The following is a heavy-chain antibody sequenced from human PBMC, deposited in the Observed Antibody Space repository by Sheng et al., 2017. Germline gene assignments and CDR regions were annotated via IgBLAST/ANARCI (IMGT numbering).Heavy chain of an antibody. D-gene: IGHD1-1*01. CDR2: IVPMLEAT. V-gene: IGHV1-69*13. Sequence: QVQLVQSGAEMRKPGSSVKVSCGPSEGALSNDVFGWSRQAPGQGLEWMGRIVPMLEATDYAQKFQGRVTLTADKSTATVYMELSRLTSEDTALYFCARNNVDVPSPFEFWGQGTLVTVSA. J-gene: IGHJ4*02. CDR1: EGALSNDV. CDR3: ARNNVDVPSPFEF.